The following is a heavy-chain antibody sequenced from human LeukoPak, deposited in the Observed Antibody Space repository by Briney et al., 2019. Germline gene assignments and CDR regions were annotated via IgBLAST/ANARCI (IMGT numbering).Heavy chain of an antibody. Sequence: ASVKVSCKASGYTFTRYPINWVRQAPGQGLEWMGWINTNTANPTYAQGFTGRFVFSLDTSVGTAYLQINSLKAEDTAVYYCARGGGLYRYCSSTSCYDNWGQGTLVTVSS. V-gene: IGHV7-4-1*02. J-gene: IGHJ4*02. CDR2: INTNTANP. D-gene: IGHD2-2*01. CDR1: GYTFTRYP. CDR3: ARGGGLYRYCSSTSCYDN.